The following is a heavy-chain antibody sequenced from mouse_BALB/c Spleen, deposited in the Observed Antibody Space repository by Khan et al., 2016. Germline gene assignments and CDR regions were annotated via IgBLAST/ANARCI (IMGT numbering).Heavy chain of an antibody. J-gene: IGHJ3*01. Sequence: QVQLKQSGPELKKPGETVKISCKASGYTFTDYSMHWVKQTPGKGLKWMGWINTETGEPTYADDFKGRFAFSLETSASTAYLQITNLKNEDTATSFCARATLLRLLAYWGQGTLVTVSA. CDR3: ARATLLRLLAY. V-gene: IGHV9-2-1*01. CDR1: GYTFTDYS. D-gene: IGHD1-2*01. CDR2: INTETGEP.